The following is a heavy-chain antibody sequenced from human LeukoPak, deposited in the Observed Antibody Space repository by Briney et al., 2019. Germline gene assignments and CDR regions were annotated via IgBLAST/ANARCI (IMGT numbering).Heavy chain of an antibody. Sequence: SETLSLTCTVSGGSISSYYWSWIRQPPGKGLEWIGEINHSGSTNYNPSLKSRVTISVDTSRNQFSLKLSSVTAADTAVYYCARLGYDYVWGSYRSLAHFDYWGQGTLVTVSS. CDR2: INHSGST. CDR1: GGSISSYY. J-gene: IGHJ4*02. CDR3: ARLGYDYVWGSYRSLAHFDY. V-gene: IGHV4-34*01. D-gene: IGHD3-16*02.